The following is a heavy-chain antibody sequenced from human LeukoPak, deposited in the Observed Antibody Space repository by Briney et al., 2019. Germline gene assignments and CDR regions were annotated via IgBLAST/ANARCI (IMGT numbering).Heavy chain of an antibody. CDR3: SKYRTPFYFDAFDV. D-gene: IGHD2/OR15-2a*01. Sequence: GGSLRLSCAASGFSFDNYAMSWVRQAPGKGLEWVSGISDRGDRTYYTDSVKGRFTISRDNSNNTLSVQMNSLRAEDPPGYYLSKYRTPFYFDAFDVWGLGTMVTVSS. V-gene: IGHV3-23*01. CDR1: GFSFDNYA. CDR2: ISDRGDRT. J-gene: IGHJ3*01.